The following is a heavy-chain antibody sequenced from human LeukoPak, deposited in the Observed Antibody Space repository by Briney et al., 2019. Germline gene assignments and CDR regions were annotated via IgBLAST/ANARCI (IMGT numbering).Heavy chain of an antibody. CDR3: ARVKTMIVVVRLFDY. J-gene: IGHJ4*02. Sequence: ASVKVSCKASGYTFTSYGISWVRQAPGQGLEWMGWISAYNGNTNYAQKLQGRVTMTRDTSISTAFMDLSRLRSDDTAVYYCARVKTMIVVVRLFDYWGQGTQVTVSS. D-gene: IGHD3-22*01. V-gene: IGHV1-18*01. CDR2: ISAYNGNT. CDR1: GYTFTSYG.